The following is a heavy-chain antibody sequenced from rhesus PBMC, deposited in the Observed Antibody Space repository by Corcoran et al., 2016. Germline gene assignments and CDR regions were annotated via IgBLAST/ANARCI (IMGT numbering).Heavy chain of an antibody. D-gene: IGHD2-39*02. CDR2: ISGSGGNT. Sequence: QLQLQESGPGLVKPSETLSLTCAVSGGSITSNYWNWIRQPPGTALEWIGRISGSGGNTDYNPSLKSRVTISTDTSKNQFSLKLSSVTAADTAVYYCARERGGISSDVDYWGQGVLVTVSS. CDR3: ARERGGISSDVDY. CDR1: GGSITSNY. J-gene: IGHJ4*01. V-gene: IGHV4-173*01.